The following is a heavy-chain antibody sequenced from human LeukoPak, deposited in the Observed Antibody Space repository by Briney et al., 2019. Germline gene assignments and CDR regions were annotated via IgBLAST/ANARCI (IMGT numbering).Heavy chain of an antibody. Sequence: ASVKVSCKASGYTFTSYGISWVRQAPGQGLEWMGWISAYNGNTNYAQKLQGRVTMTTDTSTSTAYMELRSLRSDDTAVYYCARDLGGGLLWFGGGWGTFFDPWGQGTLVTVSS. CDR2: ISAYNGNT. CDR3: ARDLGGGLLWFGGGWGTFFDP. J-gene: IGHJ5*02. CDR1: GYTFTSYG. V-gene: IGHV1-18*01. D-gene: IGHD3-10*01.